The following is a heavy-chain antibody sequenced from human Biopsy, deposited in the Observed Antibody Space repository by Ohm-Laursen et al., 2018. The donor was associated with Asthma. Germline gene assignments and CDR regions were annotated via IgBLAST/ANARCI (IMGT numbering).Heavy chain of an antibody. CDR3: AKDWKSLYVQYFFEY. J-gene: IGHJ4*02. CDR1: GFAVSRDY. Sequence: GSLRLSCAASGFAVSRDYMFWVRQAPGKGLEWVSVIYSGGTSHTADSVRGRFAISRDYSKNTLCLQMHSLRAEDTAVYYCAKDWKSLYVQYFFEYWGQGTLVTVSS. D-gene: IGHD5/OR15-5a*01. CDR2: IYSGGTS. V-gene: IGHV3-53*01.